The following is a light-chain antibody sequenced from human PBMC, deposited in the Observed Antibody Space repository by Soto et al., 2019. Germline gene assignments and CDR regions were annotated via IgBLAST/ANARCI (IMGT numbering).Light chain of an antibody. Sequence: QSVLTQPASVSGSPGQSITISCTGTSSDVGGYNYVSWYQQHPGKAPKLMIYEVSNRPSGVSNRFSGSKSGDTASLTISGLQAEDEADYYCSSYTISSTLEGVFGTGTKLTVL. CDR1: SSDVGGYNY. CDR2: EVS. J-gene: IGLJ1*01. V-gene: IGLV2-14*01. CDR3: SSYTISSTLEGV.